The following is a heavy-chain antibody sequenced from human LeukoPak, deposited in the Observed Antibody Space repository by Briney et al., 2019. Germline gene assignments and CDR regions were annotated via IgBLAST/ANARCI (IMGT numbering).Heavy chain of an antibody. CDR1: GFTFSSYE. D-gene: IGHD6-13*01. CDR2: ISISGRTI. J-gene: IGHJ5*01. CDR3: ARVGISSYSSSWFDY. V-gene: IGHV3-48*03. Sequence: GGSLRLSCAASGFTFSSYEMNWVRQAPGKGLEWVSYISISGRTIYYTDSVKGRFTISRDNAKNSLYLQMNSLRAEDTAVYYCARVGISSYSSSWFDYWGQGTLVTVSS.